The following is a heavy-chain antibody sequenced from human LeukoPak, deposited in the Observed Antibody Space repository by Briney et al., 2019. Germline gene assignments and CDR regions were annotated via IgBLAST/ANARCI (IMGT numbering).Heavy chain of an antibody. V-gene: IGHV3-23*01. D-gene: IGHD3-10*01. CDR2: ISGSGGSR. Sequence: GGSLRLSCAASGFTFSSFPMTWVRQAPGKGLEWVSSISGSGGSRDYADSVRGRFTISRDNSRNTLYLQMTSLRAEDTAVYYCAKDLVTGSLDYWGQGTLVTVSS. J-gene: IGHJ4*02. CDR3: AKDLVTGSLDY. CDR1: GFTFSSFP.